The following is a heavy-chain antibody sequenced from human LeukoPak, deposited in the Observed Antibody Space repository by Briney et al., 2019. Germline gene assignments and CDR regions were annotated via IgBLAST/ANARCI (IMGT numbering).Heavy chain of an antibody. D-gene: IGHD4-17*01. CDR2: IYYSGST. CDR1: GGSISSSSNY. CDR3: AGPASQDDYGDFQH. J-gene: IGHJ1*01. Sequence: SETLSLTCTVTGGSISSSSNYWGWIRQPPGKGLEWIGYIYYSGSTYYNPSLKSRVTISVDTSKNQFSLKLSSVTAADTAVYYCAGPASQDDYGDFQHWGQGTLVTVSS. V-gene: IGHV4-31*03.